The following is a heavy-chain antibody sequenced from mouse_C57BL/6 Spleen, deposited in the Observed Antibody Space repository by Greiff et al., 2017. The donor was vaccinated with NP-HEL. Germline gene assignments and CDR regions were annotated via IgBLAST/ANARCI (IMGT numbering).Heavy chain of an antibody. D-gene: IGHD1-1*01. CDR3: ARRGTRYFDV. CDR2: IYPRSGNT. Sequence: QVQLQQSGAELARPGASVKLSCKASGYTFTSYGISWVKQRTGQGLEWIGEIYPRSGNTYYNEKFKGKATLTADKSSSTAYMELRSLTSEDSAVYFCARRGTRYFDVWGTGTTVTVSS. CDR1: GYTFTSYG. J-gene: IGHJ1*03. V-gene: IGHV1-81*01.